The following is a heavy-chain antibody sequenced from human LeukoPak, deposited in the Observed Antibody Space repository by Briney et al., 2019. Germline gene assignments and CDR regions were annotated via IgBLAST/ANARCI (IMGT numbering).Heavy chain of an antibody. D-gene: IGHD3-10*01. CDR2: IWYDGSNK. CDR3: ARDMVDGSKSRAGYFDY. V-gene: IGHV3-33*01. Sequence: HPGRSLRLSCAASGFTFRSYDMHWVRQAPGKGLKWVAVIWYDGSNKYYADSVKGRFTISRDNSKNTVYLQMNSLRAEDTAVYYCARDMVDGSKSRAGYFDYWGQGTLVTVSS. J-gene: IGHJ4*02. CDR1: GFTFRSYD.